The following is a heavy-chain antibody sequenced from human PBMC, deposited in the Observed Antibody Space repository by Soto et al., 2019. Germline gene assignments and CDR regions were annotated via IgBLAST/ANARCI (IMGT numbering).Heavy chain of an antibody. D-gene: IGHD3-3*01. CDR2: INGGSTT. Sequence: PGGSLRLSCAASGFTFSSYAMSWVRQAPGKGLEWVTAINGGSTTYYADSVKGRFTISRDNSKNTLYLQMNSLRAEDTAVYYCAKDKDWSGVYGMDVWGQVTTVTVSS. J-gene: IGHJ6*02. V-gene: IGHV3-23*01. CDR1: GFTFSSYA. CDR3: AKDKDWSGVYGMDV.